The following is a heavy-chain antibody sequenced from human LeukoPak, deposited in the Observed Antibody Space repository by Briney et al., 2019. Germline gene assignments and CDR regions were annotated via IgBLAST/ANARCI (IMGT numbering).Heavy chain of an antibody. CDR3: ARGSEFGSYFDY. J-gene: IGHJ4*02. CDR1: GGSFSGYY. CDR2: INHSGST. V-gene: IGHV4-34*01. Sequence: SETLSLTCAVYGGSFSGYYWSWIRQPRGKGLEWIGEINHSGSTNYNPSLKSRVTISVDTSKNQFSLKLSSVTAADTAVYYCARGSEFGSYFDYWGQGTLVTVSS. D-gene: IGHD1-26*01.